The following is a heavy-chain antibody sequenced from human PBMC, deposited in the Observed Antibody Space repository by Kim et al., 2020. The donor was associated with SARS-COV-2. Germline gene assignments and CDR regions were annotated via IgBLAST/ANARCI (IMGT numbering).Heavy chain of an antibody. CDR2: IYYSGST. CDR3: ARLTITMVRGVIGWFNP. Sequence: SETLSLTCTVSGGSISSSSYYWGWIRQPPGKGLEWIGSIYYSGSTYYNPSLKSRVTISVDTSKNQFSLKLSSVTAADTAVYYCARLTITMVRGVIGWFNP. D-gene: IGHD3-10*01. CDR1: GGSISSSSYY. J-gene: IGHJ5*02. V-gene: IGHV4-39*01.